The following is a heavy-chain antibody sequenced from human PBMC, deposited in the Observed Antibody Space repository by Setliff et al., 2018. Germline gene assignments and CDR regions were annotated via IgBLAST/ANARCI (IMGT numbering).Heavy chain of an antibody. V-gene: IGHV4-61*01. D-gene: IGHD3-10*01. CDR3: ARDWEITVVREVTQYYYYMDI. CDR1: GASLSSGTYY. CDR2: VYYSGTA. Sequence: SETLSLTCTVSGASLSSGTYYWSWIRQPPGKGLEFIGYVYYSGTANYSPSLRSRLTISVDTSKNQFSLKLRSVTAADTAVYYCARDWEITVVREVTQYYYYMDIWGKGNAVTVSS. J-gene: IGHJ6*03.